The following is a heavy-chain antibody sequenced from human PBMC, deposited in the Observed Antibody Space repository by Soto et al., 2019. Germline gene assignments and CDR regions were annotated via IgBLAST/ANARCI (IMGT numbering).Heavy chain of an antibody. V-gene: IGHV1-46*01. J-gene: IGHJ4*02. CDR1: GYTFTSYY. D-gene: IGHD3-22*01. CDR3: ARGLIYDSSGYYFDY. CDR2: INPSGGST. Sequence: ASVKVSCTASGYTFTSYYMHWVRQAPGQGLEWMGIINPSGGSTRYAQKFQGRVTMTRDTSTSTAYMELSSLRSEDTAVYYCARGLIYDSSGYYFDYWGQGTLVTVSS.